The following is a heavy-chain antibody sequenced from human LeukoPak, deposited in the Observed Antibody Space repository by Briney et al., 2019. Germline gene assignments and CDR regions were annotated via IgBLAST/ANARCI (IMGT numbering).Heavy chain of an antibody. J-gene: IGHJ6*03. Sequence: GGSLRLSCAASGFTFSSYSMNWVRQAPGKGLEWVSYISSSSSTIYYADSVKGRFTISRDNAKNSLYLQMNGLRAEDTAVYYCARVTGDRSYYYYMDVWGRGTTVTVSS. CDR2: ISSSSSTI. V-gene: IGHV3-48*01. D-gene: IGHD7-27*01. CDR1: GFTFSSYS. CDR3: ARVTGDRSYYYYMDV.